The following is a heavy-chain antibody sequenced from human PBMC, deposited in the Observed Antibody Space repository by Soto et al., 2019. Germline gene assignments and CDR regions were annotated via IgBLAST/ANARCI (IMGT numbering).Heavy chain of an antibody. J-gene: IGHJ6*02. D-gene: IGHD5-18*01. CDR2: IIPIFGTA. Sequence: SVKVSCKASGGTFSSYAISWVRQAPGQGLEWMGGIIPIFGTANYAQKFQGRVTITADESTSTAYMELSSLRSEDTAVYYCARVTRGYSYGYATEDYYYGMDVWGQGTTVTVPS. CDR3: ARVTRGYSYGYATEDYYYGMDV. CDR1: GGTFSSYA. V-gene: IGHV1-69*13.